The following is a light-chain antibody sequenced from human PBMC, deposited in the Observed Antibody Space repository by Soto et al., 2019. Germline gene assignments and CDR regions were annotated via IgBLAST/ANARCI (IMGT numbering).Light chain of an antibody. J-gene: IGKJ4*01. Sequence: EIVLTQSPGTLSLSPGEGATLTCTTSQSINSDYLAWYQQKPGQAPRLLIYATSRRAPGSPDRISGSGSGTDFTLTISRLEPEDFAVYYCQQYGSTPLTFGGGTKVEIK. CDR2: ATS. CDR1: QSINSDY. CDR3: QQYGSTPLT. V-gene: IGKV3-20*01.